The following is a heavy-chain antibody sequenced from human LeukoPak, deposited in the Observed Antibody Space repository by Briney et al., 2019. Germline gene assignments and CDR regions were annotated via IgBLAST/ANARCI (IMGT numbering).Heavy chain of an antibody. J-gene: IGHJ4*02. V-gene: IGHV4-59*12. Sequence: PSETLSLTCTVSGGSTSSYYWSWIRQPPGKGLEWIGYIYYSGSTNYNPSLKSRVTISVDTSKNQFSLKLSSVTAADTAVYYCAVAELLWFGELRKYFDYWGQGTLVTVSS. CDR3: AVAELLWFGELRKYFDY. CDR1: GGSTSSYY. D-gene: IGHD3-10*01. CDR2: IYYSGST.